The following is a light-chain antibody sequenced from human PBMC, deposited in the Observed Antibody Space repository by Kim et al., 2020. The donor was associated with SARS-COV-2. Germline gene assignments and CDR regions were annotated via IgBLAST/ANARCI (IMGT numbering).Light chain of an antibody. J-gene: IGKJ1*01. CDR3: QQYNNRWT. CDR2: KAS. CDR1: QSIGTS. Sequence: SASVRDRVTVTCRASQSIGTSVAWFQQKPGKVPKLLIYKASILAIGVPSRFSGSGSGTEFTLTISSLQPDDFATYYCQQYNNRWTFGQGTKVDIK. V-gene: IGKV1-5*03.